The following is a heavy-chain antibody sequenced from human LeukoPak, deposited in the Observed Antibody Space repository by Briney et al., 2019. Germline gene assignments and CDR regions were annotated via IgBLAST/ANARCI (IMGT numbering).Heavy chain of an antibody. V-gene: IGHV1-69*06. CDR2: IIPIFGTT. D-gene: IGHD6-13*01. CDR3: ARVVGLTGYSSSWYSGYYYYMDV. J-gene: IGHJ6*03. CDR1: GGTFSSYA. Sequence: ASVKVSCKASGGTFSSYAISWVRQAPGQGLEWMGGIIPIFGTTNYAQKFQDRVTITADKSTSTAYMELSSLRSEDTAVYYCARVVGLTGYSSSWYSGYYYYMDVWGKGPTVTVSS.